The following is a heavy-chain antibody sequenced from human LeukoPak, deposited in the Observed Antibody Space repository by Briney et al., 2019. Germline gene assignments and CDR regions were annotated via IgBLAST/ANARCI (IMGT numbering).Heavy chain of an antibody. CDR1: GFTFSSYW. Sequence: GGSLRLSCAASGFTFSSYWMSWVRQAPGKGLEWVANIKQDGSEKYSVDSVKGRFTISGDNVKNSLYLQMNSLRAEDTAVSYCARYDWGSLDYWGHGTLVTVSS. J-gene: IGHJ4*01. CDR3: ARYDWGSLDY. D-gene: IGHD7-27*01. V-gene: IGHV3-7*01. CDR2: IKQDGSEK.